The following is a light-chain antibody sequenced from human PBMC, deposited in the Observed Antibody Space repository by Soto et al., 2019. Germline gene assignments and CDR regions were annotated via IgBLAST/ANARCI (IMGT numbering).Light chain of an antibody. V-gene: IGKV3D-15*01. CDR3: QQYNNWPPYT. CDR2: GAS. CDR1: QSVSSN. J-gene: IGKJ2*01. Sequence: EIVMTQSPATLSVSPGERATLSCRASQSVSSNLAWYQQKPGKAPRLLIYGASTRPTGIPARFSGSGSGTEGTLTISSLQSEDFAVYYCQQYNNWPPYTFGQGTKLEIK.